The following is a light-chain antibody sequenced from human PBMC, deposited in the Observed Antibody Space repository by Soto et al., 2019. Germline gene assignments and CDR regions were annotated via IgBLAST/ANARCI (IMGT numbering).Light chain of an antibody. CDR1: QGISNN. V-gene: IGKV1-27*01. CDR2: AAS. Sequence: DVQMTQSPSSLSASVGDRVILTCRASQGISNNLAWYQQKPGKVPKLLIYAASTLQSGVPSRFSGSGSGTDFTLTISSLQPEDVATYYCQKYNSVPLTFDPGTKVNIK. J-gene: IGKJ3*01. CDR3: QKYNSVPLT.